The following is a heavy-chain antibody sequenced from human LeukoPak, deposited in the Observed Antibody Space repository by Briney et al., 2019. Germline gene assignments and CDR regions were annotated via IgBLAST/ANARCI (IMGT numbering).Heavy chain of an antibody. CDR2: IIPIFGTA. V-gene: IGHV1-69*06. CDR1: GGTFSSYA. D-gene: IGHD1-26*01. CDR3: ARGSGSYYLPVTSNDAFDI. Sequence: SVKVSCKASGGTFSSYAISWVRQAPGQGLEWMGGIIPIFGTANYAQKFQGRVTITADKSTSTAYMELSSLRSEDTAVYYCARGSGSYYLPVTSNDAFDIWGQGTMVTVSS. J-gene: IGHJ3*02.